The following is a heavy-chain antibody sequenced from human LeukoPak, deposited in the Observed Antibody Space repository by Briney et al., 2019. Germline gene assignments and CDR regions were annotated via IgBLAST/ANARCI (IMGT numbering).Heavy chain of an antibody. CDR2: IIPIFGTA. CDR1: GGXFSSYA. D-gene: IGHD5-18*01. V-gene: IGHV1-69*13. J-gene: IGHJ4*02. CDR3: ARVAPPRGYSYGPSPFDY. Sequence: SVKVSCRASGGXFSSYAISWVRQAPGQGLEWMGGIIPIFGTANYAQKFQGRVTITADESTSTAYMELSSLRSEDTAVYYCARVAPPRGYSYGPSPFDYWGQGTLVTVSS.